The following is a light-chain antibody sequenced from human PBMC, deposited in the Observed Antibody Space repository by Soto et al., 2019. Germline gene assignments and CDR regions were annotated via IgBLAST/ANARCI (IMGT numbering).Light chain of an antibody. J-gene: IGKJ5*01. CDR3: QQYNKWPPVT. Sequence: EIVTTQSPATLSVSPGERVTLSCRASQSVSSNLAWYQQKSGQAPRLLIYGASTRATGIPARFSGSGSGTEFTLTISSLQSEDFAIYYCQQYNKWPPVTFGQGTRLEIK. CDR2: GAS. CDR1: QSVSSN. V-gene: IGKV3-15*01.